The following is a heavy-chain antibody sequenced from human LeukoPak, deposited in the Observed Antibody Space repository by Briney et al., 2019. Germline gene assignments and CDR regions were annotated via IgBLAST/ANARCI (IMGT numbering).Heavy chain of an antibody. V-gene: IGHV3-23*01. J-gene: IGHJ4*02. D-gene: IGHD5-24*01. CDR2: ISGTDGTK. Sequence: SGGSLRLSCAASGFTFSNYAMNWVRQVPGKGLEWVSGISGTDGTKYDAESVRGRFTVSRDNSKNTLCLQMSSLRAEDTAIYYCAKDRGFTLRDGGMFDSWGQGTLVTVSS. CDR3: AKDRGFTLRDGGMFDS. CDR1: GFTFSNYA.